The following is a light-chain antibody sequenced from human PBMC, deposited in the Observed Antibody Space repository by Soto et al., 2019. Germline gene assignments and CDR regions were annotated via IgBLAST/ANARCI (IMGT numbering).Light chain of an antibody. J-gene: IGLJ2*01. CDR3: SSYTSSSTL. Sequence: QSALTQPASVSGSPGQSNTISCTGTSSDVGGYNYVFWYQQHPGKAPKLMIYDVSNRPSGVSNRFSGSKSGNTASLTISGLQAEDEADYYCSSYTSSSTLFGGGTKLTVL. V-gene: IGLV2-14*01. CDR2: DVS. CDR1: SSDVGGYNY.